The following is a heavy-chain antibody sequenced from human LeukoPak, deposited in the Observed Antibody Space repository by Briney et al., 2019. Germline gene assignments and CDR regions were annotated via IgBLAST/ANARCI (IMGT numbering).Heavy chain of an antibody. Sequence: GGSLRLSCAASGFTFSTYAVSWVRQAPGKGLEWVSSISGSGGSTSYADSVRGRFTIPRDNSKNTLYLQMNSLRAEDTAVYSCARGYCTSSSCYNDYWGQGTLVTVSS. J-gene: IGHJ4*02. D-gene: IGHD2-2*02. CDR3: ARGYCTSSSCYNDY. CDR2: ISGSGGST. CDR1: GFTFSTYA. V-gene: IGHV3-23*01.